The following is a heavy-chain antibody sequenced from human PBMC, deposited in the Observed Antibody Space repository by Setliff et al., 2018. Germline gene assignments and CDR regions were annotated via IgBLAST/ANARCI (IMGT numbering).Heavy chain of an antibody. D-gene: IGHD1-1*01. Sequence: SETLSLTCTVSGASISINSYYWTWIRQSPGKGLEWIGNILYTGSTTYHPSLKSRHTMSVDTSKNQFSLQLRSVTAADTAVYFCSPGGAYGTGWFDPWGQGTLVTVSS. J-gene: IGHJ5*02. CDR2: ILYTGST. V-gene: IGHV4-39*01. CDR3: SPGGAYGTGWFDP. CDR1: GASISINSYY.